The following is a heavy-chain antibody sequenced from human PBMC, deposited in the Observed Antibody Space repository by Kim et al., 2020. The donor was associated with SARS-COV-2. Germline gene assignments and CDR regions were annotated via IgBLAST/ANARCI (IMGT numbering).Heavy chain of an antibody. CDR1: GFTFGDYA. Sequence: GGSLRLSCTASGFTFGDYAMSWFRQAPGKGLEWVAFIRSKGYGGKYAYAAYVKGRFTISRDDSKNIAYLQMNSLRAEDTAVYYCTRVVTYIDWVVIEEWGQGTLVTVSS. V-gene: IGHV3-49*03. CDR3: TRVVTYIDWVVIEE. J-gene: IGHJ4*02. D-gene: IGHD3-9*01. CDR2: IRSKGYGGKY.